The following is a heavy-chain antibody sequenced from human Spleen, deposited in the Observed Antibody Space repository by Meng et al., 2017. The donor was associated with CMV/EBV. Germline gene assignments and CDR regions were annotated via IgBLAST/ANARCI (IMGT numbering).Heavy chain of an antibody. J-gene: IGHJ4*02. V-gene: IGHV3-66*02. CDR3: ARGQTLNGFGFDC. CDR1: GFTVSSNY. CDR2: IYSGGST. Sequence: LSLTCAASGFTVSSNYMSWVHQAPGKGLEWVSVIYSGGSTYYADSVKGRFTISRDNSKNTLYLQMNSLRAEDTAVYYCARGQTLNGFGFDCWGQGALVTVSS. D-gene: IGHD2-8*01.